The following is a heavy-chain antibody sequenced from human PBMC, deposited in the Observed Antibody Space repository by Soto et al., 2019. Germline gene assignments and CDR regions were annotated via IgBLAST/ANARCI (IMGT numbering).Heavy chain of an antibody. V-gene: IGHV4-4*02. Sequence: SETLSLTCAVSGGSISSSNWWSWVRQPPGKGLEWIGEIYHSGSTNYNPSLKSRVTISVDKSKNQFSVKLSSVTAADTAVYYCARDLRGGYQLPPNWGQGTLVTVSS. CDR1: GGSISSSNW. D-gene: IGHD2-2*01. J-gene: IGHJ4*02. CDR2: IYHSGST. CDR3: ARDLRGGYQLPPN.